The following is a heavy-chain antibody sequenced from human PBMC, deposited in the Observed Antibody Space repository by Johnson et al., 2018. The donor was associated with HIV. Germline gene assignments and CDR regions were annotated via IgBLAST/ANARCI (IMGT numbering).Heavy chain of an antibody. Sequence: VQLVESGGGLIQPGGSLRLSCAVFGFTVSRNYMSWVRQAPGKGMEWVSVIHSGGSTYYADSVKGRFTISRDNSKNTLYLQMNSLRAEDTAVYYCARDDILTGYYDAFDIWGQGTVVTVSS. CDR3: ARDDILTGYYDAFDI. CDR1: GFTVSRNY. CDR2: IHSGGST. V-gene: IGHV3-53*01. J-gene: IGHJ3*02. D-gene: IGHD3-9*01.